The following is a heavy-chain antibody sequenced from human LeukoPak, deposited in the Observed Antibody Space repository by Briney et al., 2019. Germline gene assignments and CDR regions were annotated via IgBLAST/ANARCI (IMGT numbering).Heavy chain of an antibody. V-gene: IGHV4-34*01. Sequence: SETLSLTCAVYGGPFSGYYWSWIRQPPGKGLEWIGEINHSGSTNYNPSLKSRVTISVDASKNQFSLKLSSVTAADTAVYYCAGRESDGSGSRTFDYWGQGTLVTVSS. J-gene: IGHJ4*02. CDR3: AGRESDGSGSRTFDY. D-gene: IGHD3-10*01. CDR2: INHSGST. CDR1: GGPFSGYY.